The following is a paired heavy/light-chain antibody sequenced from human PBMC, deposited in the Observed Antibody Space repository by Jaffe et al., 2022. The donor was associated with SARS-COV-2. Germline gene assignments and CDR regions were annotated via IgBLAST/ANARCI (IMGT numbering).Light chain of an antibody. CDR2: GAS. CDR1: QSVSSN. Sequence: EIVMTQSPATLSVSPGERATLSCRASQSVSSNLAWYQQKPGQAPRLLIYGASTRATGIPARFSGSGSGTEFTLTISSLQSEDFAVYYCQQYNNWPRGTFGQGTKLEIK. J-gene: IGKJ2*02. V-gene: IGKV3-15*01. CDR3: QQYNNWPRGT.
Heavy chain of an antibody. J-gene: IGHJ6*02. CDR3: ARDRNFDWLPPPLYYYGMDV. CDR2: ISSSSSYI. CDR1: GFTFSSYS. D-gene: IGHD3-9*01. Sequence: EVQLVESGGGLVKPGGSLRLSCAASGFTFSSYSMNWVRQAPGKGLEWVSSISSSSSYIYYADSVKGRFTISRDNAKNSLYLQMNSLRAEDTAVYYCARDRNFDWLPPPLYYYGMDVWGQGTTVTVSS. V-gene: IGHV3-21*01.